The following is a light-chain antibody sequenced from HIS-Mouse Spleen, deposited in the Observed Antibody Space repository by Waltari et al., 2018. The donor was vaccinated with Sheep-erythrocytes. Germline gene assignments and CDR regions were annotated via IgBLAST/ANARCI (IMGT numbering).Light chain of an antibody. CDR2: AAS. CDR3: QQYYSYPYT. V-gene: IGKV1-8*01. Sequence: AIRLPQSPSSLSASPGARLPIPGRASQGISSYLAWYQQKPGKAPKLLIYAASTLQSGVPSRFSGSGSGTDFTLTISCLQSEDFATYYCQQYYSYPYTFGHGTKLDIK. J-gene: IGKJ2*01. CDR1: QGISSY.